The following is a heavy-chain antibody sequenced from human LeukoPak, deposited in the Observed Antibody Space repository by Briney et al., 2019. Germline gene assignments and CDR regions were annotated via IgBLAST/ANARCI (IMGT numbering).Heavy chain of an antibody. CDR3: ARGQQAYYDFWSGYSPRTNWFDP. Sequence: GASVKVSCKASGYTLTSYDINWVRQATGQGLEWMGWMNPNSGNTGYAQKFQGRVTMTRNTSISTAYMELSSLRSEDTAVYYCARGQQAYYDFWSGYSPRTNWFDPWGQGTLVTVSS. CDR1: GYTLTSYD. V-gene: IGHV1-8*01. CDR2: MNPNSGNT. D-gene: IGHD3-3*01. J-gene: IGHJ5*02.